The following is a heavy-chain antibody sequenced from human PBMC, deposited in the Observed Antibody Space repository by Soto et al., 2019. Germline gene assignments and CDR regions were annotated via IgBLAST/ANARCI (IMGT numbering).Heavy chain of an antibody. J-gene: IGHJ5*01. Sequence: QVQLQESGPGLVKPSETLSLTCTVSGGSISSYYWSWIRQPPGKGLEWLGFIFYSGSTSYNPSLTRRVTISIDTSEYQFSLKLNSVTAADTAVYYCASMIGDPVLSFDSWGQGTLVAVSS. D-gene: IGHD3-10*02. V-gene: IGHV4-59*01. CDR1: GGSISSYY. CDR3: ASMIGDPVLSFDS. CDR2: IFYSGST.